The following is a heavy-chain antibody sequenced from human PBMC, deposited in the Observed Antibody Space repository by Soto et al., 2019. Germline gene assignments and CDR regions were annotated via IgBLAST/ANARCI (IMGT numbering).Heavy chain of an antibody. J-gene: IGHJ6*02. Sequence: QLQLQESGPGLVKPSETLSLTCTVSGGSISSSSYYWGWIRQPPGKGLEWIGSIYYSGSTYYNPSLKSRVTISVDTSKNQSSLKLSSVTAADTAVYYCARRGEDYYYGMDVWGQGTTVTVSS. V-gene: IGHV4-39*01. CDR2: IYYSGST. CDR3: ARRGEDYYYGMDV. CDR1: GGSISSSSYY.